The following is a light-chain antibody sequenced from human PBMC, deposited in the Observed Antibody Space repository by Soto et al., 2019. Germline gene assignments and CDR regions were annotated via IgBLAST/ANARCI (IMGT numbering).Light chain of an antibody. Sequence: EIVMTQSPATLSVSPGGRATLSCRASQSVSSNLAWYQQKPGQAPRLLIYGASTRATGIPARFGGSGSGTEFTLTISSLQPEDFAVYYCQQYNNWPRTFGQGTKVDI. J-gene: IGKJ1*01. CDR2: GAS. CDR1: QSVSSN. V-gene: IGKV3-15*01. CDR3: QQYNNWPRT.